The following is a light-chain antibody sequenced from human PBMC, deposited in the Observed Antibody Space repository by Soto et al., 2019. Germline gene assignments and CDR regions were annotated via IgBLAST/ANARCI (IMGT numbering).Light chain of an antibody. J-gene: IGKJ2*01. Sequence: DIQMTQSPSSLSASVGDRVTIPCRASQFISTYLNWYQQKPGKAPKLLIYATSSLESGVPSRFSGSGSGTDFTLTISSLQPEDFATYYCQQSYSLPPTFGQGTKLEI. CDR3: QQSYSLPPT. CDR1: QFISTY. CDR2: ATS. V-gene: IGKV1-39*01.